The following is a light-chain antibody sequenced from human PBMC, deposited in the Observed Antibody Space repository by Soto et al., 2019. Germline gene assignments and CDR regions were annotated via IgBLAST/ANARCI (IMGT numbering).Light chain of an antibody. CDR1: QSVGAN. CDR2: GAS. CDR3: QQHHNYLPWT. Sequence: EMVLKISPATLSVCTRESGTLSCGASQSVGANLACYQQRPVQGPRLLLYGASTRATGVPARLSGSGSGTGLTLTINGLQSDDFAVYYCQQHHNYLPWTFGQGTKVDIK. V-gene: IGKV3-15*01. J-gene: IGKJ1*01.